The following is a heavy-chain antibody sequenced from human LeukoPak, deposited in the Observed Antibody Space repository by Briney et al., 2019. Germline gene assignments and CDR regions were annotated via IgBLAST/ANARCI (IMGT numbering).Heavy chain of an antibody. Sequence: PWASVKVSCKASGGTFSSYAISWVRQAPGQGLEWMGGIIPIFGTANYAQKFQGRVTITADESTSTAYMELSSLRSEDTAVYYCAREPREMVTIYRLYYFDYWGQGTLVTVSS. CDR1: GGTFSSYA. J-gene: IGHJ4*02. CDR2: IIPIFGTA. CDR3: AREPREMVTIYRLYYFDY. D-gene: IGHD5-24*01. V-gene: IGHV1-69*13.